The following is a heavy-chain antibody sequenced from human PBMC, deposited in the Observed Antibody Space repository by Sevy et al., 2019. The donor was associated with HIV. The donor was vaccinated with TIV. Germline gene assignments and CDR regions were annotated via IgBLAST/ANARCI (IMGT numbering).Heavy chain of an antibody. D-gene: IGHD6-19*01. CDR3: ARGDSRGSNPNFDY. J-gene: IGHJ4*02. CDR2: IWYDGSNK. Sequence: GGFLRLSCAASGFTFSSYGMHWVRQAPGKGLEWVAVIWYDGSNKYYADSVKGRFTISRDNSKNTLYLQMNSLRAEDTAVYYCARGDSRGSNPNFDYWGQGTLVTVSS. CDR1: GFTFSSYG. V-gene: IGHV3-33*01.